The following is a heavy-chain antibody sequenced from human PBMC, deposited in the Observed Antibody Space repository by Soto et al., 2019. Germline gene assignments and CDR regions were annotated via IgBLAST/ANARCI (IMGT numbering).Heavy chain of an antibody. D-gene: IGHD3-9*01. Sequence: SETLSLTCSVSGGSISSYYWSWIRQPPGKGLEWIGYIYYSGSTNYNPSLKSRVTISVDTSKNQFSLKLSSVTAADTAVYYCARASGLRYFDWFPGPFDYWGQGTLVTVSS. V-gene: IGHV4-59*01. CDR3: ARASGLRYFDWFPGPFDY. J-gene: IGHJ4*02. CDR2: IYYSGST. CDR1: GGSISSYY.